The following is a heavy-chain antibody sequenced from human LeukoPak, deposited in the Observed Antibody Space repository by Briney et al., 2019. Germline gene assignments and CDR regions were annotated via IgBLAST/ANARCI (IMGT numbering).Heavy chain of an antibody. J-gene: IGHJ4*02. CDR1: GFTFANYN. Sequence: AGGSLRLSCAASGFTFANYNFNWVRQAPGKGLEWASYISSTSSTIYYADSMKGRFTISRDNAKNSLYLQMNSLRAEDTAVYYCATLDRMVRYWGQGTLVTVSS. D-gene: IGHD2-21*01. V-gene: IGHV3-48*04. CDR2: ISSTSSTI. CDR3: ATLDRMVRY.